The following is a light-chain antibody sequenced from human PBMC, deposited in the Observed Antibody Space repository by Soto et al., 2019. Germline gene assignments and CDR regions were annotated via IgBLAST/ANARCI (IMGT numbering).Light chain of an antibody. CDR1: SNDVGGYNY. CDR2: DVS. J-gene: IGLJ1*01. V-gene: IGLV2-14*01. CDR3: SSYTSTNTLYV. Sequence: QSVLTQPASVSGSPGQSITISCTGTSNDVGGYNYVSWYQQHPGKAPKLLIYDVSNRPSGVYNRFSGSKSGNTASLTISGLQAEDEADYYCSSYTSTNTLYVFGTGTKLTVL.